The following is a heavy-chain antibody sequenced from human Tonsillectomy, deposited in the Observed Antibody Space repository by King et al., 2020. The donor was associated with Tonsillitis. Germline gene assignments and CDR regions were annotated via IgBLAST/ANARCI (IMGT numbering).Heavy chain of an antibody. CDR3: ARRATGIVVVPATRDAFDI. CDR2: IYYSGST. V-gene: IGHV4-39*01. D-gene: IGHD2-2*01. Sequence: QLQESGPGLVKPSETLSLTCKVSGGSISSSSYFWDWIRQPPGKGLEWIGSIYYSGSTYSNPSLKSRVSISVDPSTNQFSLKLGSLTAADTAVYYCARRATGIVVVPATRDAFDIWGQGTMVTVSS. CDR1: GGSISSSSYF. J-gene: IGHJ3*02.